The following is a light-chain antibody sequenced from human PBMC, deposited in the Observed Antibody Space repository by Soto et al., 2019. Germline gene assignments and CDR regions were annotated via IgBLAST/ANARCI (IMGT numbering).Light chain of an antibody. CDR2: AAS. Sequence: IHMTQSPSSLSASVGDIFTITCRASQSISTYLNWYQQKQGKAPNLLIYAASNLQSGVPSRLSGSGYGTDLTITISSMKTEDFATYYCQQNYRALWTFGQGTKVDIK. V-gene: IGKV1-39*01. CDR1: QSISTY. J-gene: IGKJ1*01. CDR3: QQNYRALWT.